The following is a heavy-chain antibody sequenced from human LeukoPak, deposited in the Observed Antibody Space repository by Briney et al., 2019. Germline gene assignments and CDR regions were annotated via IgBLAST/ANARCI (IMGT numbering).Heavy chain of an antibody. D-gene: IGHD4-17*01. CDR1: GFTVSSNY. CDR2: IYSGGST. CDR3: ARDNYGDGFDY. V-gene: IGHV3-53*01. J-gene: IGHJ4*02. Sequence: PGGSLRLSCAASGFTVSSNYMSWVRHAPGKGLEWVSVIYSGGSTYYADSVKGRFTISRDNSKNTLYLQMNSLRAEDTAVYYCARDNYGDGFDYWGQGTLVTVSS.